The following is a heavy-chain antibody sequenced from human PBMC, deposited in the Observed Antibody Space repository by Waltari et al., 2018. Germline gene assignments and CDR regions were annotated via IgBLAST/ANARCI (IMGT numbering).Heavy chain of an antibody. CDR2: IWYDGSNK. CDR3: ARGSGGSLNY. D-gene: IGHD2-15*01. J-gene: IGHJ4*02. V-gene: IGHV3-33*01. Sequence: QVQLVESGGGVVQPGRSLRLSCAASGFTFSSYGMPWVRQAPGKGLEWVAVIWYDGSNKYYADSVKGRFTISRDNSKNTLYLQMNSLRAEDTAVYYCARGSGGSLNYWGQGTLVTVSS. CDR1: GFTFSSYG.